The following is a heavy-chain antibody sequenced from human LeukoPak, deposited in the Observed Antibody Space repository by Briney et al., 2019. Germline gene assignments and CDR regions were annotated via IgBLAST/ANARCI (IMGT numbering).Heavy chain of an antibody. CDR2: INHSGST. Sequence: SETLSLTCAVYGGSFSGYYWSWIRQPPGKGLEWIGEINHSGSTNYNPSLKSRVTISVDTSKNQFSLKLSSVTAADTAVHYCARKPAFGAPSIAVAGGWFDPWGQGTLVTVSS. D-gene: IGHD6-19*01. J-gene: IGHJ5*02. CDR1: GGSFSGYY. V-gene: IGHV4-34*01. CDR3: ARKPAFGAPSIAVAGGWFDP.